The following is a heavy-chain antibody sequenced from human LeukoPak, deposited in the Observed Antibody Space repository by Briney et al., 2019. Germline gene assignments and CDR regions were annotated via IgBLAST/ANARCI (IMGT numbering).Heavy chain of an antibody. CDR3: ATYSDTFYFDC. V-gene: IGHV5-51*01. J-gene: IGHJ4*02. CDR1: GYNFTSYW. CDR2: IYPGDSDT. Sequence: GESLKISCKGSGYNFTSYWIAWVRQMPGRGLEWMGIIYPGDSDTRYSPSSQGQVIISADKSISTAYLQWSSLKASDTAIYYCATYSDTFYFDCWGQGTLVTVSS. D-gene: IGHD3-16*01.